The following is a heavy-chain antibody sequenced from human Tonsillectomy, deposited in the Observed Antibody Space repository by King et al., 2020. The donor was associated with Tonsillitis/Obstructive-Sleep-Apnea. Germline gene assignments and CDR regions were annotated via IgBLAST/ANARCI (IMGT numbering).Heavy chain of an antibody. CDR3: ARGADGYYDFWSGYFGIYYFDY. J-gene: IGHJ4*02. V-gene: IGHV3-33*01. CDR2: IWYDGSNK. Sequence: VQLVESGGGVVQPGRSLRLSCAASGFTFSSYGMHWVRQAPGKGLEWVAVIWYDGSNKYYADSVKGRFTISRDNSKNTLYLQMNSLRAEDTAVYDCARGADGYYDFWSGYFGIYYFDYWGQGTLVTVSS. D-gene: IGHD3-3*01. CDR1: GFTFSSYG.